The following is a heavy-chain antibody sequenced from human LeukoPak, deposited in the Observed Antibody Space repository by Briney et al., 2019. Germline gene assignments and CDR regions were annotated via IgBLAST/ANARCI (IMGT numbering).Heavy chain of an antibody. D-gene: IGHD3-22*01. CDR1: GFTFSSYW. CDR3: ARDKGRTYYYDSSGYYYAY. V-gene: IGHV3-7*01. Sequence: GGSLRLSCAASGFTFSSYWMSWVRQAPGKGLEWVANIKQDGSEKYYVDSVKGRFTISRDNAKNSLYLQMNSLRAEDTAVYYCARDKGRTYYYDSSGYYYAYWGQGTLVTVSS. J-gene: IGHJ4*02. CDR2: IKQDGSEK.